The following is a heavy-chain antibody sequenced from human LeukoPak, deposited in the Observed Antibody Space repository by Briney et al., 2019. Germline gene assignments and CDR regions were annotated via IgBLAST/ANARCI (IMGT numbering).Heavy chain of an antibody. Sequence: GASVKASCKASGYTFTSYGISWVRQAPGQGLEWMGWISAYNGNTNYAQKLQGRVTMTTDTSTSTAYMELRSLRSDDTAVYYCARDDIEYSGSYYGYDYWGQGTLVTVSS. CDR1: GYTFTSYG. V-gene: IGHV1-18*01. CDR3: ARDDIEYSGSYYGYDY. CDR2: ISAYNGNT. D-gene: IGHD1-26*01. J-gene: IGHJ4*02.